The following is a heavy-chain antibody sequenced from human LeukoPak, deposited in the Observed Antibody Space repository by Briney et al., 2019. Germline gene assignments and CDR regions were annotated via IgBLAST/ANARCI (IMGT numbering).Heavy chain of an antibody. CDR2: IYPGDSDT. J-gene: IGHJ5*02. CDR1: GYKVTSYW. V-gene: IGHV5-51*01. D-gene: IGHD2-2*01. CDR3: ARERVYSTSGGDWFDP. Sequence: GESLKISCKGSGYKVTSYWIGWVRQMPGKGLEWMGIIYPGDSDTRYSPSFQGQVTISADKSISTAYLQWNSLKASDTAIYYCARERVYSTSGGDWFDPWGQGTLVTVSS.